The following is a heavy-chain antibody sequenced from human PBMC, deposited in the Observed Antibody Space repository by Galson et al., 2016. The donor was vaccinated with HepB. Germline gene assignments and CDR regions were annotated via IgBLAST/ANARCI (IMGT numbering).Heavy chain of an antibody. D-gene: IGHD4-23*01. CDR2: IRSKAYGGTT. J-gene: IGHJ3*01. Sequence: SLRLSCAASGFTFDAYAMTWFRQAPGQGLEWVGMIRSKAYGGTTEYAAFVKGTFSISRDDSKSIAYLQMNSLKTEDTAVYYCTRGGADGKAFDLWGQGTMVSVSS. V-gene: IGHV3-49*03. CDR1: GFTFDAYA. CDR3: TRGGADGKAFDL.